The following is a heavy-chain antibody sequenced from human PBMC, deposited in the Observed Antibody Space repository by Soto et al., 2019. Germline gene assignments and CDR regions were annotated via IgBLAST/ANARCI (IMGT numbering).Heavy chain of an antibody. CDR1: GGSISSYY. CDR2: IYYSGST. CDR3: ARESRLMVRGVISSSFDY. D-gene: IGHD3-10*01. V-gene: IGHV4-59*01. J-gene: IGHJ4*02. Sequence: QVQLQESGPGLVKPSETLSLTCTVSGGSISSYYWSWIRQPPGKGLEWIGYIYYSGSTNYNPSLKSRVTISVDTSKNQFSLKLSSVTAADTAVYYCARESRLMVRGVISSSFDYWGQGTLVTVSS.